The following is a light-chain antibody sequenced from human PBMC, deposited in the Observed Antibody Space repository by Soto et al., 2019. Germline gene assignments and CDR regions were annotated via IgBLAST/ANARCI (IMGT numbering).Light chain of an antibody. V-gene: IGKV3-20*01. Sequence: EMVLTQSPGTLYLSPGERATLSCRASQSVSSNYLAWYQQKPGQAPRLLMYGASRRCTGIPDRFSGGGSGTGFTLTISRLGPEDLAVYYCQQYGTSRAFGHGTKVEIK. CDR2: GAS. CDR1: QSVSSNY. CDR3: QQYGTSRA. J-gene: IGKJ1*01.